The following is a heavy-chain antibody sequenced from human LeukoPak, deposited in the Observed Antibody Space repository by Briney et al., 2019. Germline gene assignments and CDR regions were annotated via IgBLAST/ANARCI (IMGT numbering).Heavy chain of an antibody. CDR2: IHYSGST. CDR3: ARLKNSIVVTGNFDY. CDR1: GGSISSSSYY. V-gene: IGHV4-39*01. D-gene: IGHD6-19*01. J-gene: IGHJ4*02. Sequence: PETLSLTCTVSGGSISSSSYYWGWIRQPPGKGLEWIGNIHYSGSTYYNPSLKSRVTISVDTSKSQFSLKLSSVTAADTAVYYCARLKNSIVVTGNFDYWGQGTLVTVSS.